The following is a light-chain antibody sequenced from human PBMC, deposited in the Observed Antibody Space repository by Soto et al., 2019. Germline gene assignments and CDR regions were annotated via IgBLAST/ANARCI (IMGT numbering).Light chain of an antibody. CDR2: EVY. CDR1: SSDVGGYNY. CDR3: SSYVGTNSYV. V-gene: IGLV2-8*01. J-gene: IGLJ1*01. Sequence: SELTRPPSASGSPGQSVTISCTGTSSDVGGYNYVSWYQQHPGKAPKLIIYEVYKRPSGVPDRFSGSKSGNTAALTVSGLQAEDEADYYCSSYVGTNSYVFGTGTKVTVL.